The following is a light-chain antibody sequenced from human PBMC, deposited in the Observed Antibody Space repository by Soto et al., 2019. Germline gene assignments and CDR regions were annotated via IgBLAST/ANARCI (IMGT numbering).Light chain of an antibody. CDR1: QVIGSRY. CDR3: QQFGSSIPHT. Sequence: EIVMTQSPGTLSLSPGERATISCRASQVIGSRYLAWYHQKSGQAPRLLIYGASSRATGIPDRFSGSGSGTDFTLTISTLEPEDFGVYHCQQFGSSIPHTFGQGTKLEIK. V-gene: IGKV3-20*01. J-gene: IGKJ2*01. CDR2: GAS.